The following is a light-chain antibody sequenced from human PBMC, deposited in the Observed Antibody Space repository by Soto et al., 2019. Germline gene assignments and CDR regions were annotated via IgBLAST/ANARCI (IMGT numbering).Light chain of an antibody. J-gene: IGKJ2*01. CDR1: QSVRSNY. CDR2: GAS. Sequence: EIVLTQSPGTLSLSPGERANLSCRASQSVRSNYLAWYQQKPGQAPRLLIYGASSRATCIPDRFSGTGSGTDFTLTISRLEPEDFAVYYCQQYGGSPYTFGQGTKLEIK. CDR3: QQYGGSPYT. V-gene: IGKV3-20*01.